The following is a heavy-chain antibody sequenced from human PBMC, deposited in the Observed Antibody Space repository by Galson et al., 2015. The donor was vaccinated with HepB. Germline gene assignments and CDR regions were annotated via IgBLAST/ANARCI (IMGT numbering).Heavy chain of an antibody. V-gene: IGHV1-8*01. D-gene: IGHD5-12*01. Sequence: SVKVSCKASGYTFTSYDINWVRQATGQGLEWMXWMNPNSGNTGYAQKFQGRVTMTRNTSISTAYMELSGLRSEDTAVYYCARGGATGYPFDTFDFWGQGTMVTVSS. J-gene: IGHJ3*01. CDR2: MNPNSGNT. CDR3: ARGGATGYPFDTFDF. CDR1: GYTFTSYD.